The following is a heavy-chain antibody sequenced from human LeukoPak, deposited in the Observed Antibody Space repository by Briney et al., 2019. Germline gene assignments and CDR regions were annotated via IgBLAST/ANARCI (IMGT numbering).Heavy chain of an antibody. J-gene: IGHJ3*02. CDR1: GFPFSSYG. D-gene: IGHD3-10*01. Sequence: PGRSLRLSCAASGFPFSSYGMHWVRQAPGKGLEWVAVIWNDGTNKYYADSVKGRFTVSRDNPKDTLYLQMDGLRAEDTAVYSCARANYGSGTNYKGDGLDIWGLGTMVTVSS. CDR2: IWNDGTNK. V-gene: IGHV3-33*01. CDR3: ARANYGSGTNYKGDGLDI.